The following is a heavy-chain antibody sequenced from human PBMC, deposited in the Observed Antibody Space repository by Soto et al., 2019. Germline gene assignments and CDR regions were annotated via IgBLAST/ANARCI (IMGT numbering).Heavy chain of an antibody. CDR1: GFTFSSYG. J-gene: IGHJ6*02. V-gene: IGHV3-30*18. D-gene: IGHD6-25*01. Sequence: PGGSLRLSCAASGFTFSSYGMHWVRQAPGKGLEWVAVISYDGSNKNYEDSAKGRFTISRDNSKNMLILQMNSLRAEDTAVYDFAKYCGSGGMDVWGQGTTVTVSS. CDR2: ISYDGSNK. CDR3: AKYCGSGGMDV.